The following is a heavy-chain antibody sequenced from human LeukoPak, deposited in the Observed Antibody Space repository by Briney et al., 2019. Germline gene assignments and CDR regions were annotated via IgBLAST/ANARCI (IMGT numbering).Heavy chain of an antibody. CDR1: GGSISGYY. D-gene: IGHD6-13*01. J-gene: IGHJ4*02. CDR2: IYYSGST. CDR3: ARAAPGTGNFDS. V-gene: IGHV4-59*01. Sequence: PSETLSLTCTVSGGSISGYYWSWIRQPPGKGLEWIGYIYYSGSTNYDPSLKSRVTISVDTSKNQLSLKLTSVTAADTAVYYCARAAPGTGNFDSWGQGTLVTVSS.